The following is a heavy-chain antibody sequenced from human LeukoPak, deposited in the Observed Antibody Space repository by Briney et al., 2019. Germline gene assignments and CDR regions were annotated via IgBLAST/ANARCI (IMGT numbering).Heavy chain of an antibody. J-gene: IGHJ5*02. CDR2: ISAYNGNT. CDR1: GYTFTSYG. Sequence: ASVKVSCKASGYTFTSYGISWVRQTPGQGLEWMGWISAYNGNTNYAQKLQGRVTMTTDTSTSTAYMELRSLRSDDTAVYYCARDIQPLRFLEWSPIPNRWFDPWGQGTLVTVSS. CDR3: ARDIQPLRFLEWSPIPNRWFDP. V-gene: IGHV1-18*01. D-gene: IGHD3-3*01.